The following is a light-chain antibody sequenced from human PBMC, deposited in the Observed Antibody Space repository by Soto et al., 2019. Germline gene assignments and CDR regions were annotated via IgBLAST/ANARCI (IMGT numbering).Light chain of an antibody. Sequence: EIVMTQSPATLSVSPGERATLSCRASQSVSSNLAWYQQKPGQAPRLLIYGASTRATGIPARFSGSGSGTESTLTISSLQSEDFAVYYYQQYNNWLITFGQGTRLEIK. CDR3: QQYNNWLIT. CDR2: GAS. J-gene: IGKJ5*01. V-gene: IGKV3-15*01. CDR1: QSVSSN.